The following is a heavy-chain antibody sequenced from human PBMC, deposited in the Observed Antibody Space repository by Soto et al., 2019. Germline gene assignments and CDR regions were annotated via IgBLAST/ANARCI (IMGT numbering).Heavy chain of an antibody. D-gene: IGHD2-15*01. CDR1: SDSITSGPYY. J-gene: IGHJ4*02. Sequence: QVQLQESGPGLVKPSQTLSLTCTVSSDSITSGPYYWSWVRQHPGRGLEWIGYIYYRGNSYYNPYHKVRMSISLDTSKNQFSLELNSVRGADTAVYYCASSGGSNSWYGVFNFWGQGTLVTVSS. V-gene: IGHV4-31*03. CDR2: IYYRGNS. CDR3: ASSGGSNSWYGVFNF.